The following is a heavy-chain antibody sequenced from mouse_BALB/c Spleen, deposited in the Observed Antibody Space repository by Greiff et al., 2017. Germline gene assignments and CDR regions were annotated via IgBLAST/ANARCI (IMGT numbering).Heavy chain of an antibody. Sequence: QVQLQQSGAELARPGASVKLSCKASGYTFTDYYINWVKQRTGQGLEWIGEIYPGSGNTYYNEKFKGKATLTADKSSSTAYMQLSSLTSEDSAVYFCAIWLRRSYWGQGTTLTVSS. CDR2: IYPGSGNT. CDR1: GYTFTDYY. CDR3: AIWLRRSY. D-gene: IGHD2-2*01. J-gene: IGHJ2*01. V-gene: IGHV1-77*01.